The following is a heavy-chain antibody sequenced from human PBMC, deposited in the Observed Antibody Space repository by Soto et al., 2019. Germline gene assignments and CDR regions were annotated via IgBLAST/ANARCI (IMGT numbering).Heavy chain of an antibody. Sequence: SGATLVNPTQTLTLTCTFSGFSLSTSGVGVGWIRQPPGKALEWLALIYWDDDKRYSPSLKSRLTITKDTSKNQVVLTMTNMDPVDTATYYCAHRPSYCSGGSCYSGFDYWGQGTLVPVSS. CDR2: IYWDDDK. J-gene: IGHJ4*02. V-gene: IGHV2-5*02. CDR3: AHRPSYCSGGSCYSGFDY. CDR1: GFSLSTSGVG. D-gene: IGHD2-15*01.